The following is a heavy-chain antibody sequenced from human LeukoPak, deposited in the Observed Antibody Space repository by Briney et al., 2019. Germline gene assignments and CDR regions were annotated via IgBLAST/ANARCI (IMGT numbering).Heavy chain of an antibody. CDR2: IYPGDSDT. CDR1: GYSFTSYG. Sequence: GESLKISCKGSGYSFTSYGIGWVRQMPGKGLEWMGIIYPGDSDTRYSPSFQGQVTISADKSISTAYLQWSSLKASDTAMYYCARHLSYYDTLTGYYPYYFDYWGQGTLVTVSS. D-gene: IGHD3-9*01. V-gene: IGHV5-51*01. CDR3: ARHLSYYDTLTGYYPYYFDY. J-gene: IGHJ4*02.